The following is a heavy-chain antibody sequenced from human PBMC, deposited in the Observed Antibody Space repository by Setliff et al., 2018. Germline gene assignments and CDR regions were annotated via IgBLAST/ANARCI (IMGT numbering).Heavy chain of an antibody. V-gene: IGHV1-2*02. J-gene: IGHJ5*02. D-gene: IGHD1-26*01. CDR2: MNTNSGDT. Sequence: ASVKVSCKTSAYSFSGYYIHWVRQAPGQGLEWMGWMNTNSGDTKYTQKFQGRVTMTRDTSISTAYMELNSLTSDDTAFYYCVRSGKFGMRFWFDQWGLGTLVTVSS. CDR1: AYSFSGYY. CDR3: VRSGKFGMRFWFDQ.